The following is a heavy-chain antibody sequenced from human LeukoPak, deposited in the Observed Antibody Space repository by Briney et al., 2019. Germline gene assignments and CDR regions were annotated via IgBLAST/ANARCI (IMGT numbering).Heavy chain of an antibody. J-gene: IGHJ4*02. V-gene: IGHV3-7*01. CDR3: VIDGRSGWHFDY. CDR1: GFTFSSDW. CDR2: IKQDGSER. Sequence: GRSLRLSCAVSGFTFSSDWMSWVRQAPGKGLKCVADIKQDGSERYYVDSVTGRFANSRDNVENSMFLPWNSLMGLDTAGYYFVIDGRSGWHFDYWGQGALVTVSS. D-gene: IGHD6-19*01.